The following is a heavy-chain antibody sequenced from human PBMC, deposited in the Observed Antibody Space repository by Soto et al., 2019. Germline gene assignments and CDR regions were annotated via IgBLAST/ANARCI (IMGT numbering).Heavy chain of an antibody. D-gene: IGHD7-27*01. J-gene: IGHJ4*02. CDR3: ARDRSWGEDGYFDD. V-gene: IGHV3-30-3*01. CDR1: GFTFSSYA. Sequence: QVQLVESGGGVVQPGRSLRLSCAASGFTFSSYAMHWVRQAPGKGLEWVALSSYDESDKYYADSMKGRFTISRDNSRNTLYLQMNSLRAADTALYYCARDRSWGEDGYFDDWGQGTLVTVSS. CDR2: SSYDESDK.